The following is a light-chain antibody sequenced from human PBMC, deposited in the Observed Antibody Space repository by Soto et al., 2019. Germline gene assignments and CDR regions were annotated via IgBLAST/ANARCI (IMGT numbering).Light chain of an antibody. J-gene: IGKJ2*01. V-gene: IGKV3-20*01. CDR2: GIS. CDR3: QQYSTLPHT. CDR1: QTVTNSF. Sequence: ENVLTQSPGPLSLSPGERATLSCRASQTVTNSFFAWYQQKPGQPPRLLIHGISSRATGIPDRFSGSGSGTDFTVTISRLEPEDFVVYYCQQYSTLPHTFGRGTKLEV.